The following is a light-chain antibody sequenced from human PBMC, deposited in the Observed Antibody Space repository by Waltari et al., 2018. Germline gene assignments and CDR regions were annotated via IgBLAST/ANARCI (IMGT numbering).Light chain of an antibody. CDR1: QSVSSD. J-gene: IGKJ1*01. CDR2: GAS. V-gene: IGKV3-15*01. Sequence: EIVMTQSPATLSVSPGERATLSCWASQSVSSDLAWYQHKPGQAPRLLIYGASTRATGIPATLSGSGSGTEFTLTISSLQSDDFAFYYCQQYSDWPQTFGQGTKVEIK. CDR3: QQYSDWPQT.